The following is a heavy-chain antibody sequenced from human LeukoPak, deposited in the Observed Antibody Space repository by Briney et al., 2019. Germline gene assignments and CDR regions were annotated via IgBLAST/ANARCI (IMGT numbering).Heavy chain of an antibody. Sequence: SVKVSCKASGGTFSSYAISWVRQAPGQGLEWLGGIVPIFGTANYAQKFQGRVTVTADESTSTAYMELSSLRSEDTAVYYCARDEALRIAAAGSFDYWGQGTLVTVSS. CDR1: GGTFSSYA. CDR2: IVPIFGTA. V-gene: IGHV1-69*13. J-gene: IGHJ4*02. CDR3: ARDEALRIAAAGSFDY. D-gene: IGHD6-13*01.